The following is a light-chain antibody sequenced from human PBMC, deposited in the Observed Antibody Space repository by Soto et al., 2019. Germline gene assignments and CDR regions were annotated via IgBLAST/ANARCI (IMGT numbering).Light chain of an antibody. V-gene: IGLV2-14*01. CDR3: SSFSSSSTLVV. CDR1: SSDVGGYSY. CDR2: EVS. J-gene: IGLJ2*01. Sequence: QSVLTQPASVSGSPGQSITISCTGTSSDVGGYSYVSWYQQHPGKAPKLMIYEVSNRPSGVSNRFSGSKSGNTASLPISGLQAADEADYSCSSFSSSSTLVVFGGGTKVTVL.